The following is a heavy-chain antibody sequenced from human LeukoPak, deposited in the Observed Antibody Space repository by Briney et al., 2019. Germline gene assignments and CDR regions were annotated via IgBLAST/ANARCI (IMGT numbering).Heavy chain of an antibody. V-gene: IGHV3-30*03. CDR2: VSIDGRHK. J-gene: IGHJ3*02. CDR3: ARDRIFTAAPPGDAFDI. D-gene: IGHD6-13*01. CDR1: GFTFSNYG. Sequence: GGSLRLSCAASGFTFSNYGMHWVRQAPGKGLEWVAVVSIDGRHKFYGDSVKGRFTISRDNSKNMQYLQMNSLRAEDTAVYYCARDRIFTAAPPGDAFDIWGQGTMVTVSS.